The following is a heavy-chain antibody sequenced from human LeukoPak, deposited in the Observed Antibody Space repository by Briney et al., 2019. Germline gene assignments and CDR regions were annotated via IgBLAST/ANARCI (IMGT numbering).Heavy chain of an antibody. V-gene: IGHV1-69*06. CDR2: IIPIFGTA. CDR1: GGTFSSYA. CDR3: ARDFYYDSSGYYYFDY. D-gene: IGHD3-22*01. Sequence: GASVKVSCKASGGTFSSYAISWVRQAPGQGLEWMGGIIPIFGTANYAQKFQGRVTITADKSTSTAYMELSSLRSEDTAVYYCARDFYYDSSGYYYFDYWGQGTLVTVSS. J-gene: IGHJ4*02.